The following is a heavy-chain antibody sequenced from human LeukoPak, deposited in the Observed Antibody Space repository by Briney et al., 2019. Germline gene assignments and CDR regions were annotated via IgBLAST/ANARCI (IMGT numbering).Heavy chain of an antibody. Sequence: LSETLSLTCDVSGFSISLGYYWVWIRQPAGQGLEWIGSIHPSGTTFYNSSLNSRITMTIDAPKNQFSLRLSLVTAVDTAVYFCATERERRITDWGQGTLVTVSS. CDR1: GFSISLGYY. D-gene: IGHD1-1*01. CDR3: ATERERRITD. V-gene: IGHV4-38-2*02. J-gene: IGHJ4*02. CDR2: IHPSGTT.